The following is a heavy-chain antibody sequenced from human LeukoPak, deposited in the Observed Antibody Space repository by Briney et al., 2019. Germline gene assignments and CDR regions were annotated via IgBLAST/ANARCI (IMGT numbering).Heavy chain of an antibody. Sequence: GGSLRLSCAASGFTLSNYLMHWVRQAPGKGLVWVSRIKTDGTTISYADSVKGRFTISRDNAKNTLYLQMNSLRAEDTAVYYCVRDLCGARDFWGQGTVVTVSS. CDR2: IKTDGTTI. V-gene: IGHV3-74*01. CDR3: VRDLCGARDF. CDR1: GFTLSNYL. J-gene: IGHJ4*02. D-gene: IGHD1-26*01.